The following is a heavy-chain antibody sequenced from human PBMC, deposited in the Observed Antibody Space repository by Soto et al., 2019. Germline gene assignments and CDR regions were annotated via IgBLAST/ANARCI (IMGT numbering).Heavy chain of an antibody. CDR2: VSHDGRNT. Sequence: VQLVESGGGVVQPGRSLRLSCAASGFTFSDYAMHWVRQAPGKGLEWVAVVSHDGRNTHYADSVKGRFTISRDSSKNAVSLEMTSLRAEDTAVCYCAKGGRQWLVTSDFNYWGQGALVTVSS. CDR3: AKGGRQWLVTSDFNY. D-gene: IGHD6-19*01. J-gene: IGHJ4*02. V-gene: IGHV3-30*18. CDR1: GFTFSDYA.